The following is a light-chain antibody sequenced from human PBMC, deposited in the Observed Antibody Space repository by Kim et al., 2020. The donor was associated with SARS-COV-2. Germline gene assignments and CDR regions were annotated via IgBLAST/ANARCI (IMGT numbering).Light chain of an antibody. CDR2: KDS. V-gene: IGLV3-27*01. CDR3: YSAADNNLV. J-gene: IGLJ3*02. Sequence: SGSPGQTARLTCSGDVLATKYARWFQQKPGQAPVLVIYKDSERPSGIPERFSGSSSGTTVTLTISGAQVEDEADYYCYSAADNNLVFGGGTQLTVL. CDR1: VLATKY.